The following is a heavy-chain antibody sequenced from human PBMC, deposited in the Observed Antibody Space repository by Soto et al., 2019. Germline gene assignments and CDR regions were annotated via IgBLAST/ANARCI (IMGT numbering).Heavy chain of an antibody. CDR3: ASGRSGSYGMDV. CDR2: ISAYNGNT. J-gene: IGHJ6*04. CDR1: GYTFTSYG. V-gene: IGHV1-18*01. Sequence: QVQLVQSGAEVKKPRASVKVSCKASGYTFTSYGISWVRQAPGLGLEWMGWISAYNGNTNYAQKLKGRVTITTDTTASTAYMELRSLRSGDTAVYYCASGRSGSYGMDVWGEGTTNTVSS. D-gene: IGHD6-19*01.